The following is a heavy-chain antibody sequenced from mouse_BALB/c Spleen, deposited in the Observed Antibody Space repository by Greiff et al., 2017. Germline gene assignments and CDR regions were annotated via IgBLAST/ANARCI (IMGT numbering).Heavy chain of an antibody. V-gene: IGHV1-7*01. J-gene: IGHJ2*01. CDR3: ARTRSGYVPFDY. CDR1: GYTFTSYW. CDR2: INPSTGYT. D-gene: IGHD3-1*01. Sequence: QVQLQQSGAELAKPGASVKMSCKASGYTFTSYWMHWVKQRPGQGLEWIGYINPSTGYTEYNQKFKDKATLTADKSSSTAYMQLSSLTSEDSAVYYCARTRSGYVPFDYWGQGTTLTVSS.